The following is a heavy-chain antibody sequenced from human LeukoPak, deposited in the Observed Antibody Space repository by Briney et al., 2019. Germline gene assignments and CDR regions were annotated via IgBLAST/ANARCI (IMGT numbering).Heavy chain of an antibody. V-gene: IGHV1-2*02. CDR3: ARLDITIIPY. Sequence: GASVKVSCQASGYTFTGYYMHWVRQAPGQGLEWLGWINPNSGGTDYAQKFQGRITMTRDTSITTAYMELSSLTSDDTAVYYCARLDITIIPYWGQGTLVTVSS. J-gene: IGHJ4*02. D-gene: IGHD3-22*01. CDR2: INPNSGGT. CDR1: GYTFTGYY.